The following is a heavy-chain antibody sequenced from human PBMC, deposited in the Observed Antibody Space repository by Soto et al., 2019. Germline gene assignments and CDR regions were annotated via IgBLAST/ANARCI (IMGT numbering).Heavy chain of an antibody. Sequence: ASVKVSCKASGYTFTSYGISWVRQAPGQGLEWMGWISAYNGNTNYAQKLQGRVTMTTDTSTSTAYMELRSLRSDDTAVYYCARDYGYGSGSSYYYYMDVWGKGTTVTVSS. V-gene: IGHV1-18*01. J-gene: IGHJ6*03. CDR1: GYTFTSYG. CDR3: ARDYGYGSGSSYYYYMDV. CDR2: ISAYNGNT. D-gene: IGHD3-10*01.